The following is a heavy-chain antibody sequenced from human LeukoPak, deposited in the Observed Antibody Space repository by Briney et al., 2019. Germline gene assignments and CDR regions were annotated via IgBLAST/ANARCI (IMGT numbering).Heavy chain of an antibody. CDR2: INPNSGGT. V-gene: IGHV1-2*02. CDR3: ARAGGDYGDYYNWFDP. J-gene: IGHJ5*02. Sequence: ASVKVSCKASGFTFTGYFMQWVRQAPGQGLEWMGWINPNSGGTNYAQKFQGRVTMTRGTSISTAYMELTRLRSDDTAVYYCARAGGDYGDYYNWFDPWGQGTLVTVSS. D-gene: IGHD4-17*01. CDR1: GFTFTGYF.